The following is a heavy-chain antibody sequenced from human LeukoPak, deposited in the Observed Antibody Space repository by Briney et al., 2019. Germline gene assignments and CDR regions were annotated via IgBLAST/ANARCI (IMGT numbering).Heavy chain of an antibody. CDR3: ARDLSYYDFWSGYYLDY. V-gene: IGHV3-7*01. CDR1: GFTFSSYW. CDR2: IKQDGSEK. D-gene: IGHD3-3*01. Sequence: GGSLRLSCAASGFTFSSYWMSWVRQAPGKGLEWVANIKQDGSEKYYVDSVKGRFTISRDNAKNSLYLQMNSLRAEDTAVYYCARDLSYYDFWSGYYLDYWGQGTLVTVSS. J-gene: IGHJ4*02.